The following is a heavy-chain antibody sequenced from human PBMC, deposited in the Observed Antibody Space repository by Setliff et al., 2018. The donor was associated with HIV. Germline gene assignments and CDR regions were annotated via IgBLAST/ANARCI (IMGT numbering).Heavy chain of an antibody. D-gene: IGHD5-12*01. J-gene: IGHJ4*02. CDR2: ISPTGNT. Sequence: SETLSLTCTVSSDSISSYYWSWIRQPPGKGLEWIGYISPTGNTNYNPSLKSRVTISTDTSKDQFSLNVRSVTAADTAVYFCAKSSPSIGYISDHWGQGTLVTVSS. V-gene: IGHV4-59*03. CDR1: SDSISSYY. CDR3: AKSSPSIGYISDH.